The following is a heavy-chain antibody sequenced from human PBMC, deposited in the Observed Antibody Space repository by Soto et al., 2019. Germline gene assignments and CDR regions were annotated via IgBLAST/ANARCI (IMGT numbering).Heavy chain of an antibody. D-gene: IGHD2-2*01. Sequence: QMQLVESGGGVVQPGRSLRLSCAASGFTFRSYGIHWVRQAPGKGLEWVALIWFDGSKKYYVDSVKDRFAVSRDNSKNTLYLQMNSLRVEDTAVYYCARDRLVPYGYGMDVWGQGTTVTVSS. J-gene: IGHJ6*02. CDR3: ARDRLVPYGYGMDV. V-gene: IGHV3-33*01. CDR2: IWFDGSKK. CDR1: GFTFRSYG.